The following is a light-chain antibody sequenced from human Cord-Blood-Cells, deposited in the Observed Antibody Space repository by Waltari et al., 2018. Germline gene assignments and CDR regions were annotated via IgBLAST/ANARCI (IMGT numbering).Light chain of an antibody. Sequence: DIQMTQSPSTLSASVGDRVTITCRASQSISSWLAWYQQKPGKAPKLLVYDASSSESGVPSRFSSSGSGTEFTITISSLQPDDVATYYCQQYNSYSGTFGQGTKLEIK. CDR1: QSISSW. CDR3: QQYNSYSGT. CDR2: DAS. J-gene: IGKJ2*01. V-gene: IGKV1-5*01.